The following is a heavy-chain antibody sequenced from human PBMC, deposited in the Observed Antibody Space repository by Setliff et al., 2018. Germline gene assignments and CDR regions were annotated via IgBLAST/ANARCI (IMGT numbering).Heavy chain of an antibody. CDR1: AYTFTDNY. J-gene: IGHJ4*02. D-gene: IGHD2-2*01. CDR2: INANGGAN. Sequence: ASVQVSCKAAAYTFTDNYIHWIRQAPGQGLEWMGWINANGGANGQSYQFSGRVARTRDTAISTVFMELNRLTSDDTAVCYCARGRQVHRHLVIVPAAPFDFWGQGARVTVSS. CDR3: ARGRQVHRHLVIVPAAPFDF. V-gene: IGHV1-2*07.